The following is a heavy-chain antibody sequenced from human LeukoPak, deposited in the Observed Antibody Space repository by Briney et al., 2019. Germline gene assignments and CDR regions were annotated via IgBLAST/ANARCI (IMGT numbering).Heavy chain of an antibody. CDR3: TRESYAYPDSSGNNFDS. J-gene: IGHJ4*02. V-gene: IGHV3-21*01. CDR1: GFTFSTYR. Sequence: GGSLRLSCAASGFTFSTYRMSWVRQAPGKGLEWVSSISSGSTFIYYPDSLKGRFTISRDNAKNSLYLQMNSLRAEDTAVYYCTRESYAYPDSSGNNFDSWGQGTLATVSS. CDR2: ISSGSTFI. D-gene: IGHD3-22*01.